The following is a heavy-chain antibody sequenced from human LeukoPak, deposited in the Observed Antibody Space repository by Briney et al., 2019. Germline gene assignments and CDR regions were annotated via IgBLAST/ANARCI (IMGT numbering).Heavy chain of an antibody. V-gene: IGHV3-74*01. Sequence: GGSLRLSYAASGFTFSSYWMHWVRQAPGKGLVWVSRINSDGSSTSYADSVKGRFTISRDNAKNTLYLQMNSLRAEDTAVYYCARYDYYDSSGYKIAEYFQHWGQGTLVTVSS. CDR3: ARYDYYDSSGYKIAEYFQH. D-gene: IGHD3-22*01. CDR2: INSDGSST. J-gene: IGHJ1*01. CDR1: GFTFSSYW.